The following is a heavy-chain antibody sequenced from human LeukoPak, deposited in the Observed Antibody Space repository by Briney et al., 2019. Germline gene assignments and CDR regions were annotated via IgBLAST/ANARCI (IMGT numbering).Heavy chain of an antibody. V-gene: IGHV3-21*01. CDR3: ARGVGNYRYYFDS. Sequence: GGSLRLSCAASGFTFSTYSMNWVRQAPGKGLEWVLSVSSSGAYIYYADLVEGRFTISRDNAKNSLFLQMNSLRAEDTAVYYCARGVGNYRYYFDSWGQGTLVTVSS. CDR2: VSSSGAYI. J-gene: IGHJ4*02. CDR1: GFTFSTYS. D-gene: IGHD3-22*01.